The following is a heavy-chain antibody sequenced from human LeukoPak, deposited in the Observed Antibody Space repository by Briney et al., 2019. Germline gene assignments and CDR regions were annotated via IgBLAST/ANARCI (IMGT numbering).Heavy chain of an antibody. J-gene: IGHJ4*02. D-gene: IGHD3/OR15-3a*01. CDR3: ARKPHPGLPYYFDY. CDR2: IYYSGST. V-gene: IGHV4-39*01. Sequence: SETLSLTCTVSGGSISSSSYYWGWIRQPPGKGLEWIGSIYYSGSTYYNPSLKSRVTISVDTSKNQFSLKLSSVTAADTAVYYCARKPHPGLPYYFDYWGQGTLVTVSS. CDR1: GGSISSSSYY.